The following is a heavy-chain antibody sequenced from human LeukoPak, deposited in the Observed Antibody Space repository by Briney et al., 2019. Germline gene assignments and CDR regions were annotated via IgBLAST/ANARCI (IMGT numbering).Heavy chain of an antibody. CDR2: ISSSSSYI. CDR1: GFTFSSYS. V-gene: IGHV3-21*01. D-gene: IGHD3-3*01. J-gene: IGHJ4*02. Sequence: GGTLRLSCAASGFTFSSYSMNWVRQAPGKGLGWVSSISSSSSYIYYADSVKGRFTISRDNSKNTLYLHMNSLRAEDTAVYYCSKDGDVPGFLEWFNFDYWGQGTLVTVSS. CDR3: SKDGDVPGFLEWFNFDY.